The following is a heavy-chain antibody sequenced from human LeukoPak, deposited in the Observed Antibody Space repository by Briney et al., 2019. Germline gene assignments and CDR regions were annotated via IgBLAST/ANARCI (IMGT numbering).Heavy chain of an antibody. V-gene: IGHV4-34*01. D-gene: IGHD4-17*01. CDR1: GGSFSGYY. CDR2: INHSGST. CDR3: ARESTTVSKSLNYFDY. Sequence: SETLSLTCAVYGGSFSGYYWSWIRQPPGKGLEWIGEINHSGSTNYNPSLKSRVTISVDTSKSQFSLKLSSVTAADTAVYYCARESTTVSKSLNYFDYWGQGTLVAVSS. J-gene: IGHJ4*02.